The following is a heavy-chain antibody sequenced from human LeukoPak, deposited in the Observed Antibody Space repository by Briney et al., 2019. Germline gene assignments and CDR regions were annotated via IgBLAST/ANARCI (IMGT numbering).Heavy chain of an antibody. V-gene: IGHV3-30*18. CDR3: AKVGITVTFLDY. CDR2: ISYDGSNK. D-gene: IGHD4-17*01. Sequence: GGSLRLSCAASGVTFSSYGMHWVRQAPGKGLEWVAVISYDGSNKYYADSVKGRFTISRDNSKNTLYLQMNSLRAEDTAVYYRAKVGITVTFLDYWGQGTLVTVSS. J-gene: IGHJ4*02. CDR1: GVTFSSYG.